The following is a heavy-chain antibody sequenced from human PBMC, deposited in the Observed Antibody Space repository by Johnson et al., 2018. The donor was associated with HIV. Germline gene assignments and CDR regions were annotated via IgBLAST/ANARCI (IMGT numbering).Heavy chain of an antibody. Sequence: VQLVESGGGLVQPGGSLRLSCAASGFTFSSYWMHWVRQAPGQGLVWVSRINSDGSSTSYADSVKGRFTISSDNAKNTLYLQMNSLRAEDTAVYYCARDLDSSGWYESNDAFDIWGQGTMVTVSS. D-gene: IGHD6-19*01. V-gene: IGHV3-74*01. CDR2: INSDGSST. CDR1: GFTFSSYW. J-gene: IGHJ3*02. CDR3: ARDLDSSGWYESNDAFDI.